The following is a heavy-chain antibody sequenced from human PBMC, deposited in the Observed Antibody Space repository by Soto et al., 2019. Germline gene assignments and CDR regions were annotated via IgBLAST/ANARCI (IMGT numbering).Heavy chain of an antibody. Sequence: QVQLVQSGAEVKKPGSSVKVSCKASGGTFSSYAISWVRQAPGQGLEWMGGIIPIFGTVNYAQKLQGRVTMTADESTSTANMELSNLISEDTAMYYYARELKGYDLSGDYALCWYYGMDVWGQGNTVTVSS. CDR3: ARELKGYDLSGDYALCWYYGMDV. D-gene: IGHD4-17*01. J-gene: IGHJ6*02. V-gene: IGHV1-69*01. CDR2: IIPIFGTV. CDR1: GGTFSSYA.